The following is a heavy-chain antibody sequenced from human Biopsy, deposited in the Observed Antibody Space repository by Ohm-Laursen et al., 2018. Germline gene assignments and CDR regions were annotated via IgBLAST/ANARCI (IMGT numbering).Heavy chain of an antibody. J-gene: IGHJ4*02. V-gene: IGHV3-11*01. CDR1: GFPVSDYC. CDR2: INSSGSTK. Sequence: GSLRLSCIASGFPVSDYCMSWIRQAPGRGLEWVSDINSSGSTKYHAESVKGRFTISRDNAMNSVYLQMNSLRGEDTAVYYCARAVGIAAAPIDYWGQGTLVTVSS. CDR3: ARAVGIAAAPIDY. D-gene: IGHD2-15*01.